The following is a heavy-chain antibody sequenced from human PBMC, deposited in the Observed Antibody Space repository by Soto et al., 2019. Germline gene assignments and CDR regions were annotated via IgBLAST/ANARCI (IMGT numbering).Heavy chain of an antibody. Sequence: VQLVESGGGLVQPGGSLRLSCAASGFTFSSYAMHWVRQAPGKGLEYVSAISSNGGSTYYANSVKGRFTISRDNSKNTLYLQMGSLRAEDMAVYYCARSMRACSGGSCYAAPTNYYYMDVWGKGTTVTVSS. CDR3: ARSMRACSGGSCYAAPTNYYYMDV. V-gene: IGHV3-64*01. CDR2: ISSNGGST. D-gene: IGHD2-15*01. J-gene: IGHJ6*03. CDR1: GFTFSSYA.